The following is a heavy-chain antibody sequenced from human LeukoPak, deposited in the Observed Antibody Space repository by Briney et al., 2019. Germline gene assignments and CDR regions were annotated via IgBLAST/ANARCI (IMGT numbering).Heavy chain of an antibody. J-gene: IGHJ4*02. Sequence: SETLSLTCTVSVGSISSSSYYWDWIRQPPGKGLEWIGSIYYSGSTYYNPSLKSRVTISVDTSKNQFSLDLTSVTAADTAVYYCARHGSAAAGHGYFDYWGQGILVTVSS. CDR3: ARHGSAAAGHGYFDY. D-gene: IGHD6-13*01. CDR1: VGSISSSSYY. CDR2: IYYSGST. V-gene: IGHV4-39*01.